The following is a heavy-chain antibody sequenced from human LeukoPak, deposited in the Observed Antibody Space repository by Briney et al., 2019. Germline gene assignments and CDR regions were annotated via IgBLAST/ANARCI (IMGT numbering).Heavy chain of an antibody. CDR1: GGSISSYY. J-gene: IGHJ4*02. D-gene: IGHD4-17*01. Sequence: SETLSLTCTVSGGSISSYYWSWIRQPPGKGLEWIGSIYYSGSTYYNPSLKSRVTISVDTSKNQFSLKLSSVTAADTAVYYCARDRGYGDYGRDYWGQGTLVTVSS. CDR2: IYYSGST. CDR3: ARDRGYGDYGRDY. V-gene: IGHV4-39*07.